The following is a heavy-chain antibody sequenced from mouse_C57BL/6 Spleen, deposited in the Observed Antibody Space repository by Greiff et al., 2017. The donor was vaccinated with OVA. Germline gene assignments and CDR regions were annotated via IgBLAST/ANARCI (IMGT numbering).Heavy chain of an antibody. CDR1: GYSFTGYY. Sequence: VQLQQSGPELVKPGASVKISCKASGYSFTGYYMNWVKQSPEKSLEWIGEINPSTGGTTYNQKFKAKATLTVDKSSSTAYMQLKSLTSEDSAVYYCATYGNYLYYLDYWGQGTTLTVSS. CDR2: INPSTGGT. CDR3: ATYGNYLYYLDY. D-gene: IGHD2-1*01. J-gene: IGHJ2*01. V-gene: IGHV1-42*01.